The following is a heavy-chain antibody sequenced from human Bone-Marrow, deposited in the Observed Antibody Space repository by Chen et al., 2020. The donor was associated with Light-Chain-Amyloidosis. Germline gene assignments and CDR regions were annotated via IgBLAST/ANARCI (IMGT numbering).Heavy chain of an antibody. Sequence: QVQLKGSGPGLVRPSQTLSLSCTVSGDSISSGGFYWNWIRQHPVQGLEWMGYMYHSGAPYYNPSLKSRLTISGDTSKNQLSLKLTSVTAADTAVYYCAIGQGGIFVGSVLDYWGQGTLVIVSS. V-gene: IGHV4-31*03. D-gene: IGHD3-3*01. J-gene: IGHJ4*02. CDR1: GDSISSGGFY. CDR3: AIGQGGIFVGSVLDY. CDR2: MYHSGAP.